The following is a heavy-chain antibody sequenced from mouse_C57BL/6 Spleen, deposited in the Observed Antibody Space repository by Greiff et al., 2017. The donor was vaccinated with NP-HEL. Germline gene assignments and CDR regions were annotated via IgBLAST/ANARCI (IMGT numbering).Heavy chain of an antibody. Sequence: VQLQQSVAELVRPGASVKLSCTASGFNIKNTYMHWVKQRPEQGLEWIGRIDPANGNTKYAPKFQGKATITADTSSNTAYLQLSSLTSEDTAIYYCASYDYDEGTWCAYWGQGTLVTVSA. D-gene: IGHD2-4*01. CDR3: ASYDYDEGTWCAY. J-gene: IGHJ3*01. V-gene: IGHV14-3*01. CDR1: GFNIKNTY. CDR2: IDPANGNT.